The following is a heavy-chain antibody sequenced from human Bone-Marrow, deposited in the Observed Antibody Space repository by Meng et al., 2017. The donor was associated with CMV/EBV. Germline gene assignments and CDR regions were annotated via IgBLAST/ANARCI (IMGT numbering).Heavy chain of an antibody. CDR1: GFTFSSYE. Sequence: GESLKISCAASGFTFSSYEMNWVRQAPGKGLEWVSYISSSGSTIYYADSVKGRFTISRDNAKNSLYLQMNSLRAEDTAVYYCARVGFGDDFWSGYYSAPIYWGHGTLVTVSS. V-gene: IGHV3-48*03. CDR2: ISSSGSTI. J-gene: IGHJ4*01. D-gene: IGHD3-3*01. CDR3: ARVGFGDDFWSGYYSAPIY.